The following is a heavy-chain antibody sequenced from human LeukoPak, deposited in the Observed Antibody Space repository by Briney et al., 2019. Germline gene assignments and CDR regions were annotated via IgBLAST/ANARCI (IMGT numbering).Heavy chain of an antibody. Sequence: PSETLSLTCAVSGGSISSSNWWSWVRQPPGKGLEWVSYISSTGYTIYYADSVKGRFTISRDNAKNSLFLQMNSLRAEDTAMYYCAKDKSSYVVVVIAGAFDIWGQGTMVTVSS. CDR3: AKDKSSYVVVVIAGAFDI. D-gene: IGHD3-22*01. CDR2: ISSTGYTI. CDR1: GGSISSSNW. V-gene: IGHV3-11*01. J-gene: IGHJ3*02.